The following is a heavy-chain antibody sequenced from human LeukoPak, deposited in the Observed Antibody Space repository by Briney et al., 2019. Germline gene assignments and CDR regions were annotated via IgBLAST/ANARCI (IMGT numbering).Heavy chain of an antibody. CDR3: ARWYSSGWAFDY. D-gene: IGHD6-19*01. CDR1: GGSISSYY. Sequence: PSETLSLTCTVSGGSISSYYWNWLRQPPGKGLEWIGYIHYSGSTKYNPSLKSRVTISVDTSKNQFSLKLSSVTAADTAVYYCARWYSSGWAFDYWGQGTLVPVSS. V-gene: IGHV4-59*08. CDR2: IHYSGST. J-gene: IGHJ4*02.